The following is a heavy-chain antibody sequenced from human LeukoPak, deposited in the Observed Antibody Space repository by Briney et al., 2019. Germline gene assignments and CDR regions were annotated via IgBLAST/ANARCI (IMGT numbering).Heavy chain of an antibody. CDR3: AKDRVSTFDI. CDR2: ISGDADST. Sequence: PGGSLRLSCAASGFTFDEYAMHWVRQVPGKSLEWVSLISGDADSTYYAGSVKGRFTISRDNSKNSLYLQMNSLRSEDTALYYCAKDRVSTFDIWGQGTMVTVSS. V-gene: IGHV3-43*02. J-gene: IGHJ3*02. CDR1: GFTFDEYA.